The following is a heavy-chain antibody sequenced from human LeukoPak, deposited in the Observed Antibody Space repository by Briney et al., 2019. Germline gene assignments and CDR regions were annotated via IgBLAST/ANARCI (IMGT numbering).Heavy chain of an antibody. Sequence: GGSLRLSCAASGFTFSRYSMNWVRQAPGKGLEWVSYISSSSSTIYYVDSVKGRFTISRDNAKNSLYLQMNSLRAEDTAVYYCARDPRTTVTTDDAFDIWGKGTTVTVSS. V-gene: IGHV3-48*04. D-gene: IGHD4-17*01. J-gene: IGHJ3*02. CDR2: ISSSSSTI. CDR1: GFTFSRYS. CDR3: ARDPRTTVTTDDAFDI.